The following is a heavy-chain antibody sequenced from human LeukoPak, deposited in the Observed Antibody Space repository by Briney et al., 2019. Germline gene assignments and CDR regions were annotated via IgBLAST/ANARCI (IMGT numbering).Heavy chain of an antibody. V-gene: IGHV1-2*04. CDR1: GYTFTGYY. Sequence: ASVKVSCKASGYTFTGYYMHWVRQAPGQGLEWMGWINPNSGGTNYAQKFQGWVTMTRDTSISTAYMELSRLRSDDTAVYYCARDNGSSWYEVYFDYWGQGTLVTVSS. CDR2: INPNSGGT. CDR3: ARDNGSSWYEVYFDY. D-gene: IGHD6-13*01. J-gene: IGHJ4*02.